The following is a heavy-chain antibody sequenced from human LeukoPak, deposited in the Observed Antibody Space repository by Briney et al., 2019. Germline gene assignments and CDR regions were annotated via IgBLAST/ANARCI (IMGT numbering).Heavy chain of an antibody. J-gene: IGHJ4*02. CDR2: IYPGDSDT. D-gene: IGHD3-16*01. Sequence: IIYPGDSDTRYSPSFQGQVTISADKSISTASLQWSSLKASDTAMYYCARLSAVPRGEFDYWGQGTLVTVSS. CDR3: ARLSAVPRGEFDY. V-gene: IGHV5-51*01.